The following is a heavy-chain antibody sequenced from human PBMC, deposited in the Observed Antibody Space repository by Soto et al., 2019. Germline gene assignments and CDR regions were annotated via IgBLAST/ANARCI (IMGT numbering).Heavy chain of an antibody. CDR1: GFTFSSYG. CDR2: ISYDGSNK. V-gene: IGHV3-30*18. Sequence: LRLSCAASGFTFSSYGMHWVRQAPGKGLEWVAVISYDGSNKYYADSVKGRFTISRDNSKNTLYLQMNSLRAEDTAVYYCAKDRSGYGSGYYYYYCGMDVWGQGTTVTVSS. J-gene: IGHJ6*02. CDR3: AKDRSGYGSGYYYYYCGMDV. D-gene: IGHD3-10*01.